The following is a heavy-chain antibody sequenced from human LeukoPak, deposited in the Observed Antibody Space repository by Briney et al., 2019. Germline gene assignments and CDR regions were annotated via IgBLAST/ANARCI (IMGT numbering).Heavy chain of an antibody. J-gene: IGHJ4*02. Sequence: EASVKVSCKASGYTFTGYYMHWVRRAPGQGLEWMGWINPTSGGTNYAQKFQGRVIMTRDTSISTGYMEVTRLRSDDTAVYYCARGGGYDFWSGSAYYFDYWGQGTLVTVSS. CDR2: INPTSGGT. CDR1: GYTFTGYY. V-gene: IGHV1-2*02. D-gene: IGHD3-3*01. CDR3: ARGGGYDFWSGSAYYFDY.